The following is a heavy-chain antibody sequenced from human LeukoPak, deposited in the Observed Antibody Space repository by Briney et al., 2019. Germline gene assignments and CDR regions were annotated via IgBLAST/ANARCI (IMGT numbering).Heavy chain of an antibody. D-gene: IGHD6-13*01. CDR3: ARGSISAAGWVYYYYGMDV. CDR1: GFTFSSYD. J-gene: IGHJ6*02. CDR2: IGTAGDT. V-gene: IGHV3-13*01. Sequence: GGSLRLSCAASGFTFSSYDMHWVRQATGKGLEWVSAIGTAGDTYYPGSVKGRFTISRENAKNSLYLQMNSLRAGDTAVYHCARGSISAAGWVYYYYGMDVWGQGTTVTVSS.